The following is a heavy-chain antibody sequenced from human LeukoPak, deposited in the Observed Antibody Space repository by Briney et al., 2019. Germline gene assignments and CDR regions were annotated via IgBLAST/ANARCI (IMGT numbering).Heavy chain of an antibody. J-gene: IGHJ4*02. D-gene: IGHD3-9*01. V-gene: IGHV3-30*18. CDR1: GFTFSSYG. CDR3: AKDLLYFDWLLPDY. Sequence: GGSLRLSCAASGFTFSSYGMHWVRQAPGKGLEWVAVISYDGSNKYYADSVKGRFTISRDNSKNTLYLQMNSLRAEDTAVYYRAKDLLYFDWLLPDYWGQGTLVTVSS. CDR2: ISYDGSNK.